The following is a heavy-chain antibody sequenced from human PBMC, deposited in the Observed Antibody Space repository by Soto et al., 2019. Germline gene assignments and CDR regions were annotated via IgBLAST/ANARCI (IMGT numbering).Heavy chain of an antibody. Sequence: QVQLVQSGAEVKKPGASVRVSCKASGYTFTGYYMHWVRQAPGQGLECMGWINPNNGDTNYAQKFQGRVTMTRDTSTSTAYLEVSRLRSDDTAMYYCARSVSFVTPRPDYWGQGTLVTVSS. CDR2: INPNNGDT. CDR3: ARSVSFVTPRPDY. V-gene: IGHV1-2*02. J-gene: IGHJ4*02. CDR1: GYTFTGYY. D-gene: IGHD6-6*01.